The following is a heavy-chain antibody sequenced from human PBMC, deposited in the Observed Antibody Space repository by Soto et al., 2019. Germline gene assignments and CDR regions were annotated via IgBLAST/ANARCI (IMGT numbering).Heavy chain of an antibody. Sequence: LRLSCAASGFTFSSYAMHWVRQAPGKGLEWVAVISYDGSNKYYADSVKGRFTISRDNSKNTLYLQMNSLRAEDTAVYYCARDIGAPADYWGQGTLVTVSS. D-gene: IGHD4-17*01. CDR1: GFTFSSYA. J-gene: IGHJ4*02. V-gene: IGHV3-30-3*01. CDR2: ISYDGSNK. CDR3: ARDIGAPADY.